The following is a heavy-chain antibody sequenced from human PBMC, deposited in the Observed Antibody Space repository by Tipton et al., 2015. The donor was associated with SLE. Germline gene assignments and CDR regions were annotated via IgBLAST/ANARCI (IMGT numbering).Heavy chain of an antibody. J-gene: IGHJ3*02. V-gene: IGHV3-48*03. CDR1: GFTFSSYA. Sequence: SLRLSCAASGFTFSSYAMHWVRQAPGKGLEWVSYNSNGGNSIYYADSVKGRFTISRDNAKNSLYLQMKSLRADDTAVYYCARGTSGYCAGECFDAFDIWGQGTMVTVSS. CDR3: ARGTSGYCAGECFDAFDI. CDR2: NSNGGNSI. D-gene: IGHD2-21*01.